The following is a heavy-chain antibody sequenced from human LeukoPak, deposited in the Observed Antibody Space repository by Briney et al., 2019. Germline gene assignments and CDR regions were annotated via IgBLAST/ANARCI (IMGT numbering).Heavy chain of an antibody. CDR2: IYTSGST. CDR3: ASAYITGTTK. J-gene: IGHJ4*02. D-gene: IGHD1-7*01. CDR1: GGSISSGSYY. Sequence: SQTLSLTCTVSGGSISSGSYYWSWIRQPAGKGLEWIGRIYTSGSTNYNPSLKSRVTISVDTSKNQFSLKLSSVTAADTAVYYCASAYITGTTKWGQGTLVTVSS. V-gene: IGHV4-61*02.